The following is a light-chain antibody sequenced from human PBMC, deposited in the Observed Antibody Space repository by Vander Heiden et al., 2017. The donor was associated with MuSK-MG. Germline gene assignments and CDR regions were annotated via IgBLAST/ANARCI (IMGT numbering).Light chain of an antibody. CDR2: DVS. J-gene: IGLJ2*01. CDR1: TPDVGVYDY. V-gene: IGLV2-14*03. Sequence: QSALTQPDSVSGSPGQSITISCPRTTPDVGVYDYVYWYQHHPGKAPKLMIYDVSYRPSGVSNRFSASKSGNTASLTSSGLQGEDEDDYYCSANTTNTPVVFGGGTKLTVL. CDR3: SANTTNTPVV.